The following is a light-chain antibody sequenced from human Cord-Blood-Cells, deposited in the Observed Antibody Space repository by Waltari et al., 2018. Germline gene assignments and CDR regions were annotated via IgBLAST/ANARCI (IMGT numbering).Light chain of an antibody. Sequence: QSALTQPASVSGSPGQSITISCTRTSSDVGSYNLVSWYQQHPGKAPKLMIYEGSKRPSGVSNRFSGSKSGNTASLTISGLQAEDEADYYCCSDAGSSTLVFGGGTKLTVL. V-gene: IGLV2-23*01. CDR1: SSDVGSYNL. CDR3: CSDAGSSTLV. CDR2: EGS. J-gene: IGLJ3*02.